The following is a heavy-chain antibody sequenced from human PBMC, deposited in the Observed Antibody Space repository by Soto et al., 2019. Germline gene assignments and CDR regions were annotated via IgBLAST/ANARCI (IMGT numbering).Heavy chain of an antibody. J-gene: IGHJ6*02. D-gene: IGHD3-10*02. Sequence: SVKVSCKASGFTFTSSAVQWVRQARGQRLEWIGWIVVGSGNTNYAQKFQERVTITRDMSTSTAYMELSSLRSEDAAVYYCAADMLSGYYYYYGMDVWGQGTTVTVSS. CDR3: AADMLSGYYYYYGMDV. CDR2: IVVGSGNT. CDR1: GFTFTSSA. V-gene: IGHV1-58*01.